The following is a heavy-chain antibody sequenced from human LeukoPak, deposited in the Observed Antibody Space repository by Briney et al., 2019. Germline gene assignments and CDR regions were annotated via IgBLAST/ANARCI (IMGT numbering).Heavy chain of an antibody. V-gene: IGHV3-13*01. CDR2: IGAGRDT. CDR1: GFTFSNSD. D-gene: IGHD6-13*01. J-gene: IGHJ6*01. Sequence: GGSLRLSCAASGFTFSNSDMHWVRQVTGKGLEWVSAIGAGRDTYYADSVKGRFTISRENAKNSLYLQMDSLRAGDTAVYCCAREVADSSSSDWGLDVRGKGTTVTVSS. CDR3: AREVADSSSSDWGLDV.